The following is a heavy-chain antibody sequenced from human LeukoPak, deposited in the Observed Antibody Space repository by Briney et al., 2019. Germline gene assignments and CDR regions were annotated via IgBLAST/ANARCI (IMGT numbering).Heavy chain of an antibody. V-gene: IGHV3-7*01. D-gene: IGHD5-24*01. Sequence: GGSLRLSCVSSGFPFSCYWMTWVRLPPGKVLEWVANIRMDGGEQYYMDSVEGRFTISRDNAKNSLYLQMYSLRPEDTAVYYCARDKGYNSAYWGRGTLVTVSS. CDR2: IRMDGGEQ. CDR3: ARDKGYNSAY. CDR1: GFPFSCYW. J-gene: IGHJ4*02.